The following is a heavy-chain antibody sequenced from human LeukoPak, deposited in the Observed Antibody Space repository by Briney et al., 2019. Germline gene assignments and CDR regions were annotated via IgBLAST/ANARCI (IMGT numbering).Heavy chain of an antibody. V-gene: IGHV4-38-2*01. D-gene: IGHD6-19*01. Sequence: PSETLSLTCAVSGYSISSGYYWGCIRQPPGKGLEWIGNIYHSGSTYYNPSLKSRVTISVDTSKNQFSLKLSSVTAADTAVYYCARGADWFDPWGQGTLVTVSS. J-gene: IGHJ5*02. CDR1: GYSISSGYY. CDR3: ARGADWFDP. CDR2: IYHSGST.